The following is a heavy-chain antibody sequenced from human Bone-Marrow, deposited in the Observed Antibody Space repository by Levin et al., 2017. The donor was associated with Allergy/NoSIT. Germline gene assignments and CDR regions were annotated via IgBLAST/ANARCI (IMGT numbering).Heavy chain of an antibody. Sequence: SETLSLTCAVYGGSFSGYYWSWIRQPPGKGLEWIGEINHSGSTNYNPSLKSRVTISVDTSKNQFSLKLSCVTAADTAVYYCARGGPRGYSYGYYYYGMDVWGQGTTVTVSS. J-gene: IGHJ6*02. V-gene: IGHV4-34*01. D-gene: IGHD5-18*01. CDR3: ARGGPRGYSYGYYYYGMDV. CDR2: INHSGST. CDR1: GGSFSGYY.